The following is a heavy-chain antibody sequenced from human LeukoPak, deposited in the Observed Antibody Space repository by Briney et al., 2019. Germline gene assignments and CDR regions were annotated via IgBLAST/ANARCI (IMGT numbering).Heavy chain of an antibody. CDR3: VRARFTTFVYY. CDR2: ISDDGSRQ. J-gene: IGHJ4*02. Sequence: GGSLRLSCAATGFTFSNYAIHWGRQAPGKGLEWVAFISDDGSRQHYADSVKGRFTISRDNAKNSLSLQMNNLSVDDTAVYYCVRARFTTFVYYWGQGTLVTVSS. D-gene: IGHD1-1*01. CDR1: GFTFSNYA. V-gene: IGHV3-30-3*01.